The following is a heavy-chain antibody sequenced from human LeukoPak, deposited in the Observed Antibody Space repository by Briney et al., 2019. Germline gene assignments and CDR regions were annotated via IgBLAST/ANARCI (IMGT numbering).Heavy chain of an antibody. V-gene: IGHV3-7*01. Sequence: QSGGSLRLSCADSGFSFSSYWMSWVRQAPGKGLEWVANIKQDGSEKYYVDSVKGRFTISRDNAKNSLYLQMNSLRAEDTAVYYCAREPSGYDSYIDYWGQGTLVTVSS. CDR1: GFSFSSYW. CDR2: IKQDGSEK. CDR3: AREPSGYDSYIDY. D-gene: IGHD5-12*01. J-gene: IGHJ4*02.